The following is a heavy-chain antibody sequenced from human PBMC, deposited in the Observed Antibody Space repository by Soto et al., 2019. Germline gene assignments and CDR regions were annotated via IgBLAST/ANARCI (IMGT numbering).Heavy chain of an antibody. CDR2: ISYDGSNK. CDR1: GFTFSSYA. D-gene: IGHD3-22*01. V-gene: IGHV3-30-3*01. Sequence: QVQLVESGGGVVQPGRSLRLSCAASGFTFSSYAMHWVRQAPGKGLEWVAVISYDGSNKYYADSVKGRFTISRDNSKNTLYLQMNSLRAEDTAVYYCARGSGYYSLGYFDLWGRSTLVTVSS. CDR3: ARGSGYYSLGYFDL. J-gene: IGHJ2*01.